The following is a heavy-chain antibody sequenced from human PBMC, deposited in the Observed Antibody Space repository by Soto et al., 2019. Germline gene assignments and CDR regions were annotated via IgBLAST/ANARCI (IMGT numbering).Heavy chain of an antibody. CDR2: ISYDGSNK. J-gene: IGHJ6*02. Sequence: GGSLRLSCAASGFTFSSYAMHWVRQAPGKGLEWVAVISYDGSNKYYADSVKGRFTISRDNSKNTLYLQMNSLRAEDTAVYYCARGTVGFGELWYPSQMDVWGQGTTVTVSS. D-gene: IGHD3-10*01. CDR1: GFTFSSYA. CDR3: ARGTVGFGELWYPSQMDV. V-gene: IGHV3-30-3*01.